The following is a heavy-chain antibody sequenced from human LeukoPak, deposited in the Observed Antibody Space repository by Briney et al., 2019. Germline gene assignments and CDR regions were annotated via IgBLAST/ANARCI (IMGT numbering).Heavy chain of an antibody. D-gene: IGHD4-17*01. CDR3: ARGYGDFRVEGRYFHS. J-gene: IGHJ4*02. CDR1: DGSITNYD. V-gene: IGHV4-59*01. CDR2: VHYSGTA. Sequence: SETLSLTCTVSDGSITNYDWSWVRQPPGKGLEFIGHVHYSGTADYNPSLKSRVTISIDTSKKHFFLKLKSVTAADTAVYYCARGYGDFRVEGRYFHSWGQGTLVTVSS.